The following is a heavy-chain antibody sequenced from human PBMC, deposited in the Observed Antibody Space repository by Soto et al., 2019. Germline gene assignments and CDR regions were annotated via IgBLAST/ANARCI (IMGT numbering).Heavy chain of an antibody. CDR1: GYSFTSYW. CDR3: ARHATYYYDSSGNYSYYYYYYGMDV. J-gene: IGHJ6*02. Sequence: GESLKISCKGSGYSFTSYWIGWVRQMPGKGLEWMGIIYPGDSYTRYSPSLQGQVTISADKSISTAYLQWSSLKASDTAMYNCARHATYYYDSSGNYSYYYYYYGMDVWGDGTAVTVSS. V-gene: IGHV5-51*01. D-gene: IGHD3-22*01. CDR2: IYPGDSYT.